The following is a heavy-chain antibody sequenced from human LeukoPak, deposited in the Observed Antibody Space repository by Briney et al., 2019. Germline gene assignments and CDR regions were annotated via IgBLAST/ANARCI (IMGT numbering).Heavy chain of an antibody. D-gene: IGHD6-19*01. CDR1: GGFISSYY. V-gene: IGHV4-59*01. CDR2: IYYSGST. J-gene: IGHJ4*02. Sequence: SETLSLTCTVSGGFISSYYWSWIRQPPGKGLEWIGYIYYSGSTNYNPSLKSRVTISVDTSKNQFSLKLSSVTAADTAVYYCAYSSGWRMGFDYWGQGTLVTVSS. CDR3: AYSSGWRMGFDY.